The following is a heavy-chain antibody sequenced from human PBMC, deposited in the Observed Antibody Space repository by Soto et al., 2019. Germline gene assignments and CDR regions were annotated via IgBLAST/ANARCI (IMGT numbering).Heavy chain of an antibody. Sequence: FLRLSCAASGFTFSSSSMHGVSQAPGQGLECVAVISADGNYEHYAESVRGRVSISRDNLKKTLSLHMSSLRDEDTAVYSCAAGKSNYSADRANHLDYLG. CDR2: ISADGNYE. D-gene: IGHD4-4*01. J-gene: IGHJ4*01. CDR1: GFTFSSSS. V-gene: IGHV3-30-3*01. CDR3: AAGKSNYSADRANHLDY.